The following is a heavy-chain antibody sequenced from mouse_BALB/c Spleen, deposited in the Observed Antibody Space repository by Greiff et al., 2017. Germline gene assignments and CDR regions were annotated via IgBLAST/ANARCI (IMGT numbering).Heavy chain of an antibody. CDR3: TRSGYYGSSSAY. J-gene: IGHJ3*01. CDR2: INPSNGGT. CDR1: GYTFTSYY. V-gene: IGHV1S81*02. Sequence: QVQLQQSGAELVKPGASVKLSCKASGYTFTSYYMYWVKQRPGQVLEWIGEINPSNGGTNFNEKFKSKATLTVDKSSSTAYMQLSSLTSEDSAVYYCTRSGYYGSSSAYWGQGTLVTVSA. D-gene: IGHD1-1*01.